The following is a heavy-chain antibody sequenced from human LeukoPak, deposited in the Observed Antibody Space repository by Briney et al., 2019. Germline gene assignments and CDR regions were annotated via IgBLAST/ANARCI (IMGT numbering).Heavy chain of an antibody. V-gene: IGHV3-30-3*01. Sequence: PGGSLRLSCAASGFTFRTSQMNWVRQAPGKGLEWVAVISYDGGNKFYADSVKGRFTLSRDNSKNTLYLQMNSLRIEDTAVYYCGRGSVGFGELNYWGQGTLVTVSS. D-gene: IGHD3-10*01. CDR3: GRGSVGFGELNY. CDR1: GFTFRTSQ. CDR2: ISYDGGNK. J-gene: IGHJ4*02.